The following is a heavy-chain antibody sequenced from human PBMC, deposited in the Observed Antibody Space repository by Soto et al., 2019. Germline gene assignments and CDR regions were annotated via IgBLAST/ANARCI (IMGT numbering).Heavy chain of an antibody. CDR1: GGTFSSYA. J-gene: IGHJ3*02. CDR3: ASTVDTAMVKAFDI. Sequence: GASVKVSCKASGGTFSSYAISWVRQAPGQGLEWMGGIIPIFGTANYAQKFQGRVTITADESTSTAYMELSSLRSEDTAVYYCASTVDTAMVKAFDIWGQGTMVTVS. CDR2: IIPIFGTA. V-gene: IGHV1-69*13. D-gene: IGHD5-18*01.